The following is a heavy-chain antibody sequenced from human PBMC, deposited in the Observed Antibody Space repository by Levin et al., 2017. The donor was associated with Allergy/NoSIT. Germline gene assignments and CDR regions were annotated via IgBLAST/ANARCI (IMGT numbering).Heavy chain of an antibody. J-gene: IGHJ3*02. CDR2: IYPGDSDT. D-gene: IGHD2-2*01. V-gene: IGHV5-51*01. CDR1: GYSFTSYW. CDR3: ARNLGGYCSSTSCFGAFDI. Sequence: GGSLRLSCKGSGYSFTSYWIGWVRQMPGKGLEWMGIIYPGDSDTRYSPSFQGQVTISADKSISTAYLQWSSLKASDTAMYYCARNLGGYCSSTSCFGAFDIWGQGTMVTVSS.